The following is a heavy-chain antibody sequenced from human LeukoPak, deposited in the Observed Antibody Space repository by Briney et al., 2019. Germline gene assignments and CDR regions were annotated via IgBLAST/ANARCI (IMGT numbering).Heavy chain of an antibody. CDR2: FYYSGST. CDR3: ARREVDILSGYFGY. V-gene: IGHV4-38-2*02. D-gene: IGHD3-9*01. CDR1: DYSISSDYY. J-gene: IGHJ4*02. Sequence: SETLSLTCTVSDYSISSDYYWGWIRQPPGKGLEWIGSFYYSGSTDYNPSLKSRVTISVDTSKNQFSLKLTSVTAADTATYYCARREVDILSGYFGYWGQGTLVTVSS.